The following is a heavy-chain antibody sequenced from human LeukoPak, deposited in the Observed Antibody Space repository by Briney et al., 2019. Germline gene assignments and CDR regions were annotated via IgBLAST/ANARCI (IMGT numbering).Heavy chain of an antibody. CDR1: GGSISTYY. Sequence: SETLSLTCFVSGGSISTYYWTWIRQPPGKGLEWIGFVYYSGITNYNPSLKSRVTMSVDTSKNQFSLKLNSVTAADTAVYYCARRLAVTGKYYFDYWGQGALVTVS. V-gene: IGHV4-59*08. CDR2: VYYSGIT. D-gene: IGHD6-19*01. CDR3: ARRLAVTGKYYFDY. J-gene: IGHJ4*02.